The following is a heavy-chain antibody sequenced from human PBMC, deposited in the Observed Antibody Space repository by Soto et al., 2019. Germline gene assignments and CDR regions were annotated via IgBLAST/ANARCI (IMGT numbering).Heavy chain of an antibody. CDR3: ARESGGATATLDYYYFYMDV. CDR2: INPNGGAT. J-gene: IGHJ6*03. V-gene: IGHV1-2*02. D-gene: IGHD5-12*01. CDR1: GDSISAYY. Sequence: ASVKVSCKTSGDSISAYYVHWVRQAPGQGLEWLGWINPNGGATKYAQKFRGRVAMTRDTSIRTAYLELTSLRSDDTAIYYCARESGGATATLDYYYFYMDVWGKGTTVTVSS.